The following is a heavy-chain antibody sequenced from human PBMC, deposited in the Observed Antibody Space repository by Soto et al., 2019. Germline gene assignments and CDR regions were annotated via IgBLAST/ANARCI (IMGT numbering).Heavy chain of an antibody. D-gene: IGHD1-26*01. V-gene: IGHV1-69*01. CDR3: ARDGGRHSGGIDY. CDR2: IIPIFGTA. Sequence: QGQRVQSGAEVKKPGSSVKVSCKASGGTFSSYSINWVRQAPGQGLEWMGEIIPIFGTANYAQKFQGRVTITADEATSTAYMELSSLRSEDTAVYYCARDGGRHSGGIDYWGQGTLVTVSS. CDR1: GGTFSSYS. J-gene: IGHJ4*02.